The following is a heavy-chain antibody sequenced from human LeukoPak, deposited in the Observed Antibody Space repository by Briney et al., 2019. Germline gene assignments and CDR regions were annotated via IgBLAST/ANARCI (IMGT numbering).Heavy chain of an antibody. CDR1: GGSISSSSYY. CDR3: ARLGPIAVAGTGLVGY. J-gene: IGHJ4*02. Sequence: SETLSLTCTVSGGSISSSSYYWGWIRQPPGKGLEWIGSIYYSGSTYYNPSLKSRVTISVDTSKNQFSLKLSSVTAADTAVYYCARLGPIAVAGTGLVGYWGQGTLVTVSS. V-gene: IGHV4-39*01. CDR2: IYYSGST. D-gene: IGHD6-19*01.